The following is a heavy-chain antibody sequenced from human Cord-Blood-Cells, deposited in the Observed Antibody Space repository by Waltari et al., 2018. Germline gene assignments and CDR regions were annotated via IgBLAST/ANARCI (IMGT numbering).Heavy chain of an antibody. V-gene: IGHV1-2*02. CDR1: GYTFTGFY. D-gene: IGHD1-26*01. CDR2: INPNSGGT. Sequence: QVQLVQSGAEVKKPGASVKVPCKASGYTFTGFYMHWVRPAPGQGLEWMGWINPNSGGTNYAQKFQGRVTMTRDTSISTAYMELSRLRSDDTAVYYCARVGIREEYNWFDPWGQGTLVTVSS. J-gene: IGHJ5*02. CDR3: ARVGIREEYNWFDP.